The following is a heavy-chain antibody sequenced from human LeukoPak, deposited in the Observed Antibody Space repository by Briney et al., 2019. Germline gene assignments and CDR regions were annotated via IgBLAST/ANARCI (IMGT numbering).Heavy chain of an antibody. J-gene: IGHJ4*02. CDR3: ARERMYCSGGSCYPRFDY. Sequence: PSETLSLTCTVSGGSISSSSYYWGWIRQPPGKGLEWIGEINHSGSTNYNPSLKSRVTISVDTSKNQFSLKPSSVTAADTAVYYCARERMYCSGGSCYPRFDYWGQGTLVTVSS. CDR2: INHSGST. D-gene: IGHD2-15*01. CDR1: GGSISSSSYY. V-gene: IGHV4-39*07.